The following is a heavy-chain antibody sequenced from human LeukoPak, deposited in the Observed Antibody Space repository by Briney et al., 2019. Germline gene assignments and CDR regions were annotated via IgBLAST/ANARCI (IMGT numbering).Heavy chain of an antibody. CDR3: ARSQSYDFWSGYYYNWFDP. Sequence: ASVKVSCKASGYTFTGYYMHWVRQAPGQGLEWMGWINPNSGGTNYAQKFQGRVTMTRDTSISTAYMELSRLRSDDTAVYYCARSQSYDFWSGYYYNWFDPWGQGTLVTVSS. CDR2: INPNSGGT. CDR1: GYTFTGYY. J-gene: IGHJ5*02. V-gene: IGHV1-2*02. D-gene: IGHD3-3*01.